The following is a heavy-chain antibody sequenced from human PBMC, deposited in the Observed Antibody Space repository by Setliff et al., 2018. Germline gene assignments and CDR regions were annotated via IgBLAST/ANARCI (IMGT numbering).Heavy chain of an antibody. V-gene: IGHV4-31*03. CDR3: ARGHCSSGECPNYFDP. Sequence: PSETLSLTCTVSGGSMIGGHYYWSWIRQLPGKGLEWIAYIYYSGNTYYNPSLKSRVTISVDTSKNQFSLKINSVTAADTAVYCCARGHCSSGECPNYFDPWGQGTQVTVSS. CDR1: GGSMIGGHYY. D-gene: IGHD2-15*01. CDR2: IYYSGNT. J-gene: IGHJ5*02.